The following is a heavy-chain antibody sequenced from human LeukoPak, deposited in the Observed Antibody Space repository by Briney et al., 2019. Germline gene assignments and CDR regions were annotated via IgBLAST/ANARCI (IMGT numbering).Heavy chain of an antibody. Sequence: ASVKVSCKASGYTFTSYDINWVRQATGQGLEWMGWVNPNSGNTGYARKFQGRVTITRNTSISTAYMELSSLRSEDTAVYYCARELAGYCSSTSCSLFDPWGQGTLVTVSS. CDR3: ARELAGYCSSTSCSLFDP. CDR2: VNPNSGNT. V-gene: IGHV1-8*03. D-gene: IGHD2-2*01. J-gene: IGHJ5*02. CDR1: GYTFTSYD.